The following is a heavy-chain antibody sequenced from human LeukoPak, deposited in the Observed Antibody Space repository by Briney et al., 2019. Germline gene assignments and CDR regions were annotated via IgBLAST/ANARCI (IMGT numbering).Heavy chain of an antibody. CDR2: ISSSGSTI. V-gene: IGHV3-48*03. CDR1: GFTFSSYA. Sequence: PGGSLRLSCAASGFTFSSYAMSWVRQAPGKGLEWVSYISSSGSTIYYADSVKGRFTISRDNAKNSLYLQMNSLRAEDTAVYYCASPGYSSGWLYFDYWGQGTLVTVSS. J-gene: IGHJ4*02. D-gene: IGHD6-19*01. CDR3: ASPGYSSGWLYFDY.